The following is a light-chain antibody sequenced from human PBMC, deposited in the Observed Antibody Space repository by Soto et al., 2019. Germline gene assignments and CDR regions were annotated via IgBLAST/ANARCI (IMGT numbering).Light chain of an antibody. CDR1: SSDVGGYSY. J-gene: IGLJ1*01. Sequence: QSVLTQPASVSGSPGQSITISCIGTSSDVGGYSYVSWYQQLPGKAPKLMIYDVSDRPSGVSNRFSGSKSGNTASLTISGLQAEDEADYYCSSYTSSSLYVFGTGTKVTVL. CDR3: SSYTSSSLYV. CDR2: DVS. V-gene: IGLV2-14*01.